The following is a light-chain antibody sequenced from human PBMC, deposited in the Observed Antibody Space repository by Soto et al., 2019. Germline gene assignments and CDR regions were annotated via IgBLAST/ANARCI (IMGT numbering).Light chain of an antibody. Sequence: EIVLTHSPGTLSLSPGEIATLSCRASQSVSSSYLAWYQQKPGQAPRLLIYGVSTRATGIPARFSGSGSGTEFTPTISSLQSEDFAVYYCQQYNNWPRTFGQGTKVDIK. J-gene: IGKJ1*01. CDR2: GVS. CDR3: QQYNNWPRT. CDR1: QSVSSSY. V-gene: IGKV3-15*01.